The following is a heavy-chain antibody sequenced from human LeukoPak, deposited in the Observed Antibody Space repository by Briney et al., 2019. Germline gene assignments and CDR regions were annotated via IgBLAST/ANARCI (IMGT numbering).Heavy chain of an antibody. V-gene: IGHV3-7*01. CDR2: INLDGNGR. J-gene: IGHJ6*04. D-gene: IGHD3-10*02. Sequence: GGSLRLSCAASGFFFSNYWMSWVRQAQGKGLEWVANINLDGNGRFYVDSVKGRFTISRDNAKNSLYLQMNRLRAEDTAVYYCAELGITMIGGVWGKGTTVTISS. CDR3: AELGITMIGGV. CDR1: GFFFSNYW.